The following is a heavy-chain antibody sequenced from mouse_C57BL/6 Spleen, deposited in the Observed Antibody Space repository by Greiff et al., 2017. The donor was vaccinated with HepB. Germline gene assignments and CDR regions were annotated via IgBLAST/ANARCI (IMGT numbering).Heavy chain of an antibody. Sequence: VQLQQSGAELVRPGTSVKLSCKASGYTFTSYWMHWVKQRPGQGLEWIGVIDPSDSYTNYNQKFKGKATLTVDTSSSTDYMQLSSLTSEDSAVYYCARVSGFAYWGQGTLVTVSA. CDR2: IDPSDSYT. V-gene: IGHV1-59*01. CDR3: ARVSGFAY. CDR1: GYTFTSYW. J-gene: IGHJ3*01.